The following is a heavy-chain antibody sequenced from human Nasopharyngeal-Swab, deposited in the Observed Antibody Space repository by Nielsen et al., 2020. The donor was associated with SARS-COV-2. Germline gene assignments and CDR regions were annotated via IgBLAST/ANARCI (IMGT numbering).Heavy chain of an antibody. J-gene: IGHJ4*02. CDR3: ARAVYYDFWSGSKGGGVDY. V-gene: IGHV1-2*06. Sequence: WVRQAPGQGLEWVGRISPNSGGTNFAQKFQGRVTMTRDTSTNTAYMELTRLRSDDTAVYYCARAVYYDFWSGSKGGGVDYWGQGTLVTVSS. CDR2: ISPNSGGT. D-gene: IGHD3-3*01.